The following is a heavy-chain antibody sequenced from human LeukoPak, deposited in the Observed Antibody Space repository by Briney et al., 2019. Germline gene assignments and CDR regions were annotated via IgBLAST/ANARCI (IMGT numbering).Heavy chain of an antibody. CDR2: IYPGDSDT. V-gene: IGHV5-51*01. CDR3: ARQGCSSTSCSSYYYYGMDV. J-gene: IGHJ6*02. CDR1: GYSFTSYW. D-gene: IGHD2-2*01. Sequence: HGESLKISCKGSGYSFTSYWIGWVRQMPGKGLEWMGIIYPGDSDTRYSPSFQGQVTISADKSISTAYLQWSSLKASDTAMYYCARQGCSSTSCSSYYYYGMDVWGQGTTVTVSS.